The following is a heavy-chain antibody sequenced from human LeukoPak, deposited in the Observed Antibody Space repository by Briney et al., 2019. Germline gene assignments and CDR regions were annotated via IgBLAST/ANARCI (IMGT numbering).Heavy chain of an antibody. CDR1: GFTFSSYW. CDR3: ARDIEAAGLFLDY. V-gene: IGHV3-7*01. CDR2: MKYDGSEK. Sequence: QPGGSLRLSXAASGFTFSSYWMSWVRQAPGKGLEWVANMKYDGSEKYYVDSVKGRFTISRDNAKNSLYLQMNSLRAEDTAVYYCARDIEAAGLFLDYWGQGTLVTVSS. J-gene: IGHJ4*02. D-gene: IGHD6-13*01.